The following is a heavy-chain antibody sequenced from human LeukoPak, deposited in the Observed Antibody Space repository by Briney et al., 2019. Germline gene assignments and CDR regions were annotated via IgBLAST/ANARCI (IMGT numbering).Heavy chain of an antibody. D-gene: IGHD3-22*01. Sequence: WASVKVSCKASGGTFSSYAISWVRQAPGQGLEWMGGIIPIFGTANYAQKFQGRVTITADKSTSTAYMELSSLRSEDTAVYYCARDRYDSSGLIDYWGQGTLVTVSS. CDR3: ARDRYDSSGLIDY. V-gene: IGHV1-69*06. J-gene: IGHJ4*02. CDR1: GGTFSSYA. CDR2: IIPIFGTA.